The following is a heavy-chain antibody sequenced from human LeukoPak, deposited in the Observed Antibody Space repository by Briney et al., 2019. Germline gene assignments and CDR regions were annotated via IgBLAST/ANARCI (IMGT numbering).Heavy chain of an antibody. Sequence: GSPVKVSCKASGATFSSYANSWVRQAPGQGLEWMGRIIPILGIANYAQKFQGRVTITADKSTSTAYMELSSLRPEDTAVYYCASSTTVVTPFDYWGQGTLVTVSS. CDR2: IIPILGIA. J-gene: IGHJ4*02. CDR1: GATFSSYA. D-gene: IGHD4-23*01. CDR3: ASSTTVVTPFDY. V-gene: IGHV1-69*04.